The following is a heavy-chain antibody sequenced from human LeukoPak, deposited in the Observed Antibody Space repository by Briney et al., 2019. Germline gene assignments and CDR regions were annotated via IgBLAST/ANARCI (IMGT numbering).Heavy chain of an antibody. V-gene: IGHV3-74*01. CDR1: GFTFSNYW. D-gene: IGHD5-18*01. CDR3: VSDTALGY. J-gene: IGHJ4*02. CDR2: IKTDGSST. Sequence: GGSLRLSCAASGFTFSNYWMHWVRQAPGKGLVWVSRIKTDGSSTFYADSVKGRFTISRDNAKNTMYLQMNSLRVEDTAVYYCVSDTALGYGGQGTRVTVSS.